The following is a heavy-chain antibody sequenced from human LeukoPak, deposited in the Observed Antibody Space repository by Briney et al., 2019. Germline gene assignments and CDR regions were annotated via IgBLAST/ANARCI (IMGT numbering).Heavy chain of an antibody. CDR3: ARDFDVAYRQNWFDP. J-gene: IGHJ5*02. D-gene: IGHD2-21*01. CDR2: ISYDGSNK. Sequence: PGRALRLSCAASGFTLSSYAMHWVRQAPGKGLEWVAVISYDGSNKYYADSVKGRFTISRDNSKNTLYLQMNSLRAEDTAVYYCARDFDVAYRQNWFDPWGQGTLVTVSS. CDR1: GFTLSSYA. V-gene: IGHV3-30*01.